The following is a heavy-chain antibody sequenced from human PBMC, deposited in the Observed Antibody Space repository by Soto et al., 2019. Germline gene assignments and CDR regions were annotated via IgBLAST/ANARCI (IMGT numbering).Heavy chain of an antibody. CDR2: ISSSSTYI. D-gene: IGHD4-17*01. CDR1: GFTFSPYT. J-gene: IGHJ6*03. Sequence: GGSLRLSCAASGFTFSPYTMNWVRQAPGKGLEWVSSISSSSTYIYYADSVKGRFTISRDNATNSLYLQMNSLRAEDTAVYYCAREGGTVTTPFDYYFYYMDVWGKGTTVTVSS. V-gene: IGHV3-21*01. CDR3: AREGGTVTTPFDYYFYYMDV.